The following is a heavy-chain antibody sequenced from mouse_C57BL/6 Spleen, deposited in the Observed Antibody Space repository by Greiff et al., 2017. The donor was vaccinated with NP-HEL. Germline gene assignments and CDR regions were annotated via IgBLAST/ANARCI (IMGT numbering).Heavy chain of an antibody. D-gene: IGHD2-3*01. CDR1: GYAFTNYL. Sequence: VQLQESGAELVRPGTSVKVSCKASGYAFTNYLIEWVKQRPGQGLEWIGVINPGSGGTNYNEKFKGKATLTADKSSSTAYMQLSSLTSEDSAVDFCARWAYDGYYGFAYWGQGTLVTVSA. CDR2: INPGSGGT. CDR3: ARWAYDGYYGFAY. J-gene: IGHJ3*01. V-gene: IGHV1-54*01.